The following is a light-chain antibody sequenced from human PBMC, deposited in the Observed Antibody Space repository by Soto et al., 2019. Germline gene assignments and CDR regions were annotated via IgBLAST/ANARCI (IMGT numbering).Light chain of an antibody. CDR1: SSDVGGYNY. CDR3: NSYTSSGTYV. CDR2: GVS. J-gene: IGLJ1*01. V-gene: IGLV2-14*01. Sequence: QSALTQPASVSGSPGQSITISCNGTSSDVGGYNYVSWYQQHPGKAPKLMIYGVSNRPSGVYSRFSGSKSGNTASLTISGLQAEDEADYYCNSYTSSGTYVFGTGTKVTVL.